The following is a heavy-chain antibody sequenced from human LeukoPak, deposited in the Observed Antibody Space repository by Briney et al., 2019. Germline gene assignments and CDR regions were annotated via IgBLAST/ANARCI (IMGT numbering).Heavy chain of an antibody. V-gene: IGHV4-39*07. CDR2: IYHSGST. CDR1: GGSISRSSYY. CDR3: ARDRFGGWYALFDY. Sequence: SETLPLTCTVSGGSISRSSYYWGWIRQPPGKGLEWIGTIYHSGSTYYNPSLKSRVTISVDTSKNQFSLKLSSVTAADTAVYYCARDRFGGWYALFDYWGQGTLVTVSS. D-gene: IGHD6-19*01. J-gene: IGHJ4*02.